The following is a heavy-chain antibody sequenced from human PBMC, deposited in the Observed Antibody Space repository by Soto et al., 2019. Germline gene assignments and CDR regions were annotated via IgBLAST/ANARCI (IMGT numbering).Heavy chain of an antibody. CDR3: ARCLGYGPHFDY. CDR1: GGSISSGDYY. CDR2: IYYSGST. Sequence: QVQLQESGPGLVKPSQTLSLTCTVSGGSISSGDYYWSWIRQPPGKGLEWIGYIYYSGSTYYNPSPRSRRTISGDTSKSQCSLKLTSVTAADTAVYYCARCLGYGPHFDYWGQGTLVTVSS. J-gene: IGHJ4*02. V-gene: IGHV4-30-4*01. D-gene: IGHD3-16*01.